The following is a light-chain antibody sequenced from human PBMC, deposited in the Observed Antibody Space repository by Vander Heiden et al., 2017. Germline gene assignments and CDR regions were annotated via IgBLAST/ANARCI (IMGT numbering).Light chain of an antibody. CDR2: QDS. J-gene: IGLJ2*01. Sequence: VSVSPGQTASITCSGDKLGDKYACWYQQKPGQSPVLVIYQDSKRPSGIPERFSGSNSGNTATLTISGTQAMDEADYYCQAWDSRTGVCGGGTKLTVL. V-gene: IGLV3-1*01. CDR3: QAWDSRTGV. CDR1: KLGDKY.